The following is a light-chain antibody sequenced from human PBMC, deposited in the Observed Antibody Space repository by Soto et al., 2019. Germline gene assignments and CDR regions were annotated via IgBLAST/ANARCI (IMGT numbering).Light chain of an antibody. J-gene: IGKJ1*01. CDR3: QQYHSWT. Sequence: IQMTQAPSTLSASVGDRVTITCRASQSISSWLAWYQQKPGKAPKLLIYKASSLQSGVPSRFSGSGSGTEFTLTISSLQPDDFATYYCQQYHSWTFGQGTKVDIK. V-gene: IGKV1-5*03. CDR2: KAS. CDR1: QSISSW.